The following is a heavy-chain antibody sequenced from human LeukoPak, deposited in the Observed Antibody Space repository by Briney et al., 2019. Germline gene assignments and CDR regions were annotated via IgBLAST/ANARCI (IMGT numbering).Heavy chain of an antibody. D-gene: IGHD6-19*01. CDR1: GFTFDDYA. Sequence: PGGSLRLSCAASGFTFDDYAMHWVRQAPGKGLEWVSGITWRSADIGYADSVKGRFTISRDNAKNSLYLQLNSLRPEDTAFYFCAKDRTSGWYAGQFDYWGRGTLVTVSS. V-gene: IGHV3-9*01. CDR2: ITWRSADI. CDR3: AKDRTSGWYAGQFDY. J-gene: IGHJ4*02.